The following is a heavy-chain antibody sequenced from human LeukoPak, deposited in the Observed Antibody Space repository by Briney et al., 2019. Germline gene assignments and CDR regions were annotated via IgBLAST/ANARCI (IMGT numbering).Heavy chain of an antibody. CDR2: IYYSGST. J-gene: IGHJ4*02. Sequence: SETLSLTCTVSGGSISSSSYYWGWIRQPPGKGLEWIGSIYYSGSTYYNPSLKSRVTISVDTSKNQFSLKLSSVTAADTAVYYCARSTYYDYVWGSYRPFDYWGQGTLVTVFS. V-gene: IGHV4-39*01. CDR1: GGSISSSSYY. CDR3: ARSTYYDYVWGSYRPFDY. D-gene: IGHD3-16*02.